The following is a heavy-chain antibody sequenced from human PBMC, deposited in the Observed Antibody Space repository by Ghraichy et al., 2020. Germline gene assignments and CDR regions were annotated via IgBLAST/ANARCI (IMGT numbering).Heavy chain of an antibody. CDR2: ISYDGSKK. V-gene: IGHV3-30*18. CDR3: AKDRLPAAALYYFDY. D-gene: IGHD6-13*01. Sequence: GGSPRLSCAASGFTFSNYGIHWVRQAPGKGLNWVAFISYDGSKKYYADSVKGRFTISRDNSKNTLYLQMNSLRAEDTAVYYCAKDRLPAAALYYFDYWGQGTLVTVSS. J-gene: IGHJ4*02. CDR1: GFTFSNYG.